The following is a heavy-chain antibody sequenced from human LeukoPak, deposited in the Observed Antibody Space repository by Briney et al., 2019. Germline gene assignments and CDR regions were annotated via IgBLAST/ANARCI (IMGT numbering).Heavy chain of an antibody. Sequence: GGSLRLSCAASGFTFSSYAFHWVRQAPGKGLEWVAVISYDGSNTYYADSVKGRFTISRDNSKNTLFLQMNSLRAEDTAVYYCARGPLTGRWPDMGFDYWGQGTLVTVSS. V-gene: IGHV3-30-3*01. D-gene: IGHD5-24*01. CDR3: ARGPLTGRWPDMGFDY. CDR2: ISYDGSNT. J-gene: IGHJ4*02. CDR1: GFTFSSYA.